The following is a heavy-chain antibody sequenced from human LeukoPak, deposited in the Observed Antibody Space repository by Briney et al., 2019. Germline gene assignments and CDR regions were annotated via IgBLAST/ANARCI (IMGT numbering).Heavy chain of an antibody. J-gene: IGHJ4*02. CDR2: MRYGGSNK. CDR1: GFTFSSYG. V-gene: IGHV3-30*02. CDR3: AKDLDDSSGYFDY. Sequence: PGGSLRLSCAASGFTFSSYGMHWVRQAPGKGLEWVAFMRYGGSNKYYADSVKGRFTISRDNSKNTLYLQMNSPRAEDTAVYYCAKDLDDSSGYFDYWGQGTLVTVSS. D-gene: IGHD3-22*01.